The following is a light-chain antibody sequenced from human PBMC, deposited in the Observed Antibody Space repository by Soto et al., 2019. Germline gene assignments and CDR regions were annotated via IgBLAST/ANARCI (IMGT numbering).Light chain of an antibody. V-gene: IGKV3-20*01. Sequence: EIVLTQSPGTLSLSPGERATLSCRASHSVSSSYLAGYQQKPGQAPRLLIYGASSRATGIPDRFSGSESGTDFTLTISRLEPEDFAVCYCQQYGISPPYTFGQGTKLESK. CDR3: QQYGISPPYT. CDR2: GAS. CDR1: HSVSSSY. J-gene: IGKJ2*01.